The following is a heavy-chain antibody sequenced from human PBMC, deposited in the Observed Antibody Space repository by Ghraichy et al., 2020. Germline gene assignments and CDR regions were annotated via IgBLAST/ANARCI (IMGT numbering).Heavy chain of an antibody. CDR2: IYYSGST. V-gene: IGHV4-31*03. J-gene: IGHJ6*02. D-gene: IGHD5-24*01. CDR3: ARDKGDGYNEGQVLYYGMDV. Sequence: SETLSLTCTVSGGSISSGGYYWSWIRQHPGKGLEWIGYIYYSGSTYYNPSLKSRVTISVDTSKNQFSLKLSSVTAADTAVYYCARDKGDGYNEGQVLYYGMDVWGQGTTVTVSS. CDR1: GGSISSGGYY.